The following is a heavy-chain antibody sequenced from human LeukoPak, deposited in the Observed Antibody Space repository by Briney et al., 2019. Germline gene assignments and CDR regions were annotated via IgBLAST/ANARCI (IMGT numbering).Heavy chain of an antibody. CDR2: MIPIFGTA. V-gene: IGHV1-69*13. CDR3: ARVVTPRYCSTTSCYWKGWFDP. J-gene: IGHJ5*02. CDR1: GYTFTSYA. D-gene: IGHD2-2*01. Sequence: ASVKVSCKASGYTFTSYAMNWVRQAPGQGLEWMGEMIPIFGTANYAQKFQGRVTITADESTRTAYMELGSLRSEDTAVYYCARVVTPRYCSTTSCYWKGWFDPWGQGTLVTVSS.